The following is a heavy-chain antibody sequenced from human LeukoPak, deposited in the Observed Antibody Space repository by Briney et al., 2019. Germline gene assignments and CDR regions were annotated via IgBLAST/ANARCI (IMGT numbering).Heavy chain of an antibody. J-gene: IGHJ4*02. CDR3: ARRIAAAGFFFDY. V-gene: IGHV4-4*09. CDR2: IYTSGST. Sequence: SETLSLTCTVSGGSISSYYWSWIRQPPGKGLEWIGYIYTSGSTNHNPSLKSRVTISVDTSKNQFSLKLSSVTAADTAVYYCARRIAAAGFFFDYWGQGTLVTVSS. D-gene: IGHD6-13*01. CDR1: GGSISSYY.